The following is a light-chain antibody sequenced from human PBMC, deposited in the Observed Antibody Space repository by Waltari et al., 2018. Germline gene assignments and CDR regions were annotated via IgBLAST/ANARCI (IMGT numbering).Light chain of an antibody. CDR3: QQYNSFPLT. Sequence: DIQATQSPSSLSASVGDRVPITCRASQGITRWLAWYQQKPEEAPKSLIYATSSLQSGVPSRFSGSGSGTDFTLTINNLQPEDFATYYCQQYNSFPLTFGGGTKVEIK. J-gene: IGKJ4*01. V-gene: IGKV1D-16*01. CDR1: QGITRW. CDR2: ATS.